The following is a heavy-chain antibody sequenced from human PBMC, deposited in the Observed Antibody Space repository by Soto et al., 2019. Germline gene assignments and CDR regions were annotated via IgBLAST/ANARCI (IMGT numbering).Heavy chain of an antibody. CDR1: GFTFSSYG. J-gene: IGHJ6*02. D-gene: IGHD5-12*01. Sequence: GGSLRLSCAASGFTFSSYGMHWVRQAPGKGLEWVAVIWYDGSNKYYADSVKGRFTISRDNSKNTLYLQMNSLRAEDTAVYYCARDRDQLVATIPYYYYGMDVWGQGTTVTVSS. CDR2: IWYDGSNK. V-gene: IGHV3-33*01. CDR3: ARDRDQLVATIPYYYYGMDV.